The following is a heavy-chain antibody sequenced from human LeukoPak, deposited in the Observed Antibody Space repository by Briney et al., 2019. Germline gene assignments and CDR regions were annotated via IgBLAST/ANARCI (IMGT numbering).Heavy chain of an antibody. CDR2: IYYSGST. CDR1: GGSISSSSYY. D-gene: IGHD4-17*01. V-gene: IGHV4-39*07. Sequence: SETLSLTCTVSGGSISSSSYYWGWIRQPPGKGLEWIGSIYYSGSTYYNPSLKSRVTISVDTSKNQFSLKLSSVTAADTAVYYCARGSYYGDSRFYFDYWGQGTLVTVSS. J-gene: IGHJ4*02. CDR3: ARGSYYGDSRFYFDY.